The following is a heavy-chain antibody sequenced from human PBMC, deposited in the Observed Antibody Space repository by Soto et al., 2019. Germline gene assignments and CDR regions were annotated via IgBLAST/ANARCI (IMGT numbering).Heavy chain of an antibody. CDR3: SRGRVGARRYWFDP. CDR2: IYHSGSP. V-gene: IGHV4-30-2*01. D-gene: IGHD1-26*01. Sequence: QLQLQESGSGLVKPSQTLSLTCAVSGGSISSGGYSWSWIRQPPGKCLEWIGYIYHSGSPYYNPSLQSRVTISVHRSKHQCCLELSSVTDADTAVYYCSRGRVGARRYWFDPWGQGTLVTVA. CDR1: GGSISSGGYS. J-gene: IGHJ5*02.